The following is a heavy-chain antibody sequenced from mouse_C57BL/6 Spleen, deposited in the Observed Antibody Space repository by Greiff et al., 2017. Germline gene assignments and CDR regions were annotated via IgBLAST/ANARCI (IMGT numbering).Heavy chain of an antibody. CDR2: IYPGSGST. V-gene: IGHV1-55*01. J-gene: IGHJ1*03. CDR1: GYTFTSYW. D-gene: IGHD2-3*01. CDR3: ARKWLLRDWYFDV. Sequence: QVQLQQPGAELVKPGASVKMSCKASGYTFTSYWITWVKQRPGQGLEWIGDIYPGSGSTNYNEKFKSKATMTVDTSSSTAYMQLSSLTSEDSAVYYCARKWLLRDWYFDVWGTGTTVTVSA.